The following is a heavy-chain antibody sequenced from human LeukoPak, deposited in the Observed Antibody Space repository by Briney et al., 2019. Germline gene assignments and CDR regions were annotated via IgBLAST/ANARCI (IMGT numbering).Heavy chain of an antibody. J-gene: IGHJ4*02. CDR2: ISYDGSNK. Sequence: GGSLRLSCAASGFIFSSYGMHWVRQAPGKGLERVAVISYDGSNKYYADSVKGRFTISRDNSKNTLYLQMNSLRAEDTAVYYCAKPPAAAPPAHFDYWGQGTLVTVSS. CDR1: GFIFSSYG. D-gene: IGHD6-25*01. CDR3: AKPPAAAPPAHFDY. V-gene: IGHV3-30*18.